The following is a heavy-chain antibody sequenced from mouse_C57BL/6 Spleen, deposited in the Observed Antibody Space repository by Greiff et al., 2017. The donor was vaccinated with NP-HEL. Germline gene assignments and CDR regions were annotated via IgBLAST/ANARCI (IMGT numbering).Heavy chain of an antibody. D-gene: IGHD2-5*01. CDR3: ARHGRGSNYLYYAMDY. J-gene: IGHJ4*01. Sequence: VQLQQSGAELVKPGASVKLSCAASGYTFTSYGMSWVRQSPDQRLEWVGTISSGGSYTYYPDSVKGRFTMSRDNAENTPYLQMSRLKSEDTAMYSFARHGRGSNYLYYAMDYWGQGTSVTVSS. CDR1: GYTFTSYG. V-gene: IGHV5-6*01. CDR2: ISSGGSYT.